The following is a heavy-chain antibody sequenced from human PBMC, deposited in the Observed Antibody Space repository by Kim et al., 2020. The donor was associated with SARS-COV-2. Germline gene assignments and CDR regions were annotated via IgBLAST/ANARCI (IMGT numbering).Heavy chain of an antibody. Sequence: YNDYAVSVKSRITINPDTSKNQFSLQLNSVTPEDTAVYYCARDGSDAFDIWGQGTMVTVSS. D-gene: IGHD3-10*01. CDR3: ARDGSDAFDI. CDR2: YN. J-gene: IGHJ3*02. V-gene: IGHV6-1*01.